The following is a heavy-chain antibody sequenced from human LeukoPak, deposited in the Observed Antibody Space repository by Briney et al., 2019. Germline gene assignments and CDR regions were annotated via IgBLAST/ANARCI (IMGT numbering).Heavy chain of an antibody. CDR3: ARALLGGAGVVGV. J-gene: IGHJ4*02. CDR1: GFTFSSCW. D-gene: IGHD1-26*01. Sequence: PGGSLRLSCAASGFTFSSCWMHWVRQAPGKGLVWVSRINNDGSSTSYADSVQGRFTISRDNAKNTLYLQLNSLRVEDTAVYYCARALLGGAGVVGVWGQGTLVTVSS. V-gene: IGHV3-74*01. CDR2: INNDGSST.